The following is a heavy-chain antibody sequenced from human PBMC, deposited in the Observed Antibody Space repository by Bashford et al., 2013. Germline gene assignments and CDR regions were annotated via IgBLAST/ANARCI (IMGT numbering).Heavy chain of an antibody. Sequence: SETLSLTCTVSGGSISSGGYYWSWIRQHPGKGLEWIGYIFYSGSTHYNPSLKSRVTISVDTSKNQFSLKLSSVTAADTAVYYCARRPPQYGGTHYSDCWGQGPWSTVSS. CDR3: ARRPPQYGGTHYSDC. CDR1: GGSISSGGYY. D-gene: IGHD4-23*01. CDR2: IFYSGST. J-gene: IGHJ4*02. V-gene: IGHV4-31*03.